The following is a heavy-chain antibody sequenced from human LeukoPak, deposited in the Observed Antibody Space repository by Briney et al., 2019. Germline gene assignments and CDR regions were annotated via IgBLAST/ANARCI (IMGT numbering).Heavy chain of an antibody. Sequence: ASVKVSCKASGYTFTGYYMHWVRQAPGQGLEWMGRINPNSGGTNYAQKFQGRVTMTRDTSISTAYMELSRLRAEDTAVYYRAKGTSCYGYWGQGTLVTVSS. D-gene: IGHD2-2*01. CDR1: GYTFTGYY. V-gene: IGHV1-2*06. CDR3: AKGTSCYGY. CDR2: INPNSGGT. J-gene: IGHJ4*02.